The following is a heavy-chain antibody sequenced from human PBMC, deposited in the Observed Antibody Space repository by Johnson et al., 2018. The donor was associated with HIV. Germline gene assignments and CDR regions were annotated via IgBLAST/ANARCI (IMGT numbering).Heavy chain of an antibody. D-gene: IGHD6-19*01. CDR1: GFTVSSNY. V-gene: IGHV3-74*01. Sequence: VQLVESGGGLIQPGGSLRLSCAASGFTVSSNYMSWVRQAPGTGLEWVSRIHRYGSSTRYADSVKGRFTISRDNAENTLYLQMNSLRAGGTAVSYCVRERRADESFDLWGQGTMVTVSS. CDR3: VRERRADESFDL. CDR2: IHRYGSST. J-gene: IGHJ3*01.